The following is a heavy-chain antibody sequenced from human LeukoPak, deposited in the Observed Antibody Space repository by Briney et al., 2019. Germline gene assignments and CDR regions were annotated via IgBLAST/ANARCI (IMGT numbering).Heavy chain of an antibody. CDR3: ARDYPHLPSLWFGEFLDY. CDR1: GFTFSSYG. Sequence: PGGSLRLSCAASGFTFSSYGMHWVRQAPGKGLEWVAVIWYDGSNKYYAESVKGRFTISRDNSKNTLYLQMNSLRAEDTAVYYCARDYPHLPSLWFGEFLDYWGQGTLVTVSS. CDR2: IWYDGSNK. D-gene: IGHD3-10*01. V-gene: IGHV3-33*01. J-gene: IGHJ4*02.